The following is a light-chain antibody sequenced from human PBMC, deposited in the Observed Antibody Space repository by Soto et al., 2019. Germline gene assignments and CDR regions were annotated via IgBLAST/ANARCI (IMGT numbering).Light chain of an antibody. V-gene: IGLV2-8*01. Sequence: QSALTQPPSASGSPGQSVTISCTGTSSDVGGYNYVSWYQQHPGKAPKLMIYEVSKRPSGVPDRFSGSKSGNTASLTVSGLQAEDEADYYCSSYSGSVKWVVFGGGTKLTVL. CDR3: SSYSGSVKWVV. CDR1: SSDVGGYNY. CDR2: EVS. J-gene: IGLJ2*01.